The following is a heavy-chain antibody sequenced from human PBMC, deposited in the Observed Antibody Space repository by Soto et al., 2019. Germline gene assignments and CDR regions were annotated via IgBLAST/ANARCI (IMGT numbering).Heavy chain of an antibody. Sequence: QVHLAESGGGVVQPGTSLRLSCAASGFPFDRYAIHWVRQGPGKGLEWVAAIWYDGSYTYYGESVKGRFLISRDNSKNTVFLEMNSLRAEDAAVYFCAKGRIAVAAGAFDSWGPGTRVIVSS. CDR3: AKGRIAVAAGAFDS. CDR2: IWYDGSYT. CDR1: GFPFDRYA. J-gene: IGHJ3*01. V-gene: IGHV3-33*03. D-gene: IGHD6-19*01.